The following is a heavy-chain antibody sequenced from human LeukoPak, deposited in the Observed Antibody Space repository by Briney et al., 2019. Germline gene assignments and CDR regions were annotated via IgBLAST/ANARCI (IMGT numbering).Heavy chain of an antibody. CDR2: VGSSSGVT. V-gene: IGHV3-11*01. D-gene: IGHD3-22*01. CDR3: ARDRYYYDSSGFDY. J-gene: IGHJ4*02. CDR1: GFTFSDYY. Sequence: GGSPRLSCAASGFTFSDYYMTWIRQAPGQGLEWVSYVGSSSGVTYYGDSVKGRFTISRDNAKNSLYLEMNSLRANDTAVYYCARDRYYYDSSGFDYWGQGTLVTVSS.